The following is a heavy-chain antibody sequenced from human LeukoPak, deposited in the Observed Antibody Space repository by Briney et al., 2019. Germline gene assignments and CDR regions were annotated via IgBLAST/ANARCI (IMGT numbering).Heavy chain of an antibody. CDR3: ARRWNYGRNYYIDV. J-gene: IGHJ6*03. D-gene: IGHD1-7*01. CDR1: GGSFSNYY. Sequence: PSETLSLTCAVYGGSFSNYYWSWIRQPPGKGLEWIGEINDSGRINYNPSLMSRVTVSVDTSKNQFSLRLTSVTATDTAVYYCARRWNYGRNYYIDVLGNGATVSVSS. V-gene: IGHV4-34*01. CDR2: INDSGRI.